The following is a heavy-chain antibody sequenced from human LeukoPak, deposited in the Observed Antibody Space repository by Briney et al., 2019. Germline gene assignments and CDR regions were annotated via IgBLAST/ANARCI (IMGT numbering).Heavy chain of an antibody. Sequence: GASVKVSCKAYGYTFTSYGISWVRQAPGQGFEWMGWISAYNGNTNYAQKLQGRVTMTTDTSTSTAYMELRSLRSDDTAVYYCARAKYYDFWSGSEDYYYYKDVWGKGTTVTVSS. CDR2: ISAYNGNT. J-gene: IGHJ6*03. CDR1: GYTFTSYG. V-gene: IGHV1-18*01. CDR3: ARAKYYDFWSGSEDYYYYKDV. D-gene: IGHD3-3*01.